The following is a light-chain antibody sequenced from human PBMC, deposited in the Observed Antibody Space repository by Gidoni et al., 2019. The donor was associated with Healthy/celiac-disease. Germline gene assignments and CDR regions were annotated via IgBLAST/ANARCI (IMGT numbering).Light chain of an antibody. Sequence: SALTQPASVSGSPGQSITISCTGTSSDVGGYNYVSWYQQHPGKAPKLMIYEVSNRPSGVSNRFSGSKSGHTASLTISGLQAEDEADYYCSSYTSSSTLAVFGGGTKLTVL. CDR2: EVS. CDR3: SSYTSSSTLAV. J-gene: IGLJ2*01. CDR1: SSDVGGYNY. V-gene: IGLV2-14*01.